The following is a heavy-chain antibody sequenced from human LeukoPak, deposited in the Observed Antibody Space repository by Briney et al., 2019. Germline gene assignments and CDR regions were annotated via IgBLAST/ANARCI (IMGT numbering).Heavy chain of an antibody. CDR2: IYSTGGK. D-gene: IGHD6-19*01. CDR3: ARGSDGWFAFDY. CDR1: QFSVSTNY. V-gene: IGHV3-66*01. J-gene: IGHJ4*02. Sequence: GGSLRLSCAASQFSVSTNYMSWVRQAPVKGLEWVSIIYSTGGKYYADSVKGRVTISRDNSKHTMYLKMNSLRAEDTAVYYCARGSDGWFAFDYWGQGILVTVSS.